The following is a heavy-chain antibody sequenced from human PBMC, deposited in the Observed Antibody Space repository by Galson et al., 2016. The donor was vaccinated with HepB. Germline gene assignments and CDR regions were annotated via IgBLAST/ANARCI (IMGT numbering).Heavy chain of an antibody. J-gene: IGHJ6*02. CDR2: XYYXXXV. Sequence: LSLTCTVSDGSISSSXXXWGXXRQXXXKGXXXIGXXYYXXXVYXXXSLXSRVTISVDTSKNQFXLKXXXVTAADTAVYYCARTHVLRFLGRIYYXYGMDVWXXXTT. CDR3: ARTHVLRFLGRIYYXYGMDV. V-gene: IGHV4-39*01. D-gene: IGHD3-3*01. CDR1: DGSISSSXXX.